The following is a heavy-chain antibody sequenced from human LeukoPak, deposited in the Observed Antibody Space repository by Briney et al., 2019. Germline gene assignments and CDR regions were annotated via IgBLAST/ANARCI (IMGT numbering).Heavy chain of an antibody. CDR1: GGSISSGDYY. J-gene: IGHJ6*03. V-gene: IGHV4-30-4*08. D-gene: IGHD3-3*01. Sequence: SQTLSLTCTVSGGSISSGDYYWSWIRQPPGKGLEWIGEINHSGSTNYNPSLKSRVTISVDTSKNQFSLKLSSVTAADTAVYYCARGLGVVMGYYYYYMDVWGKGTTVTVSS. CDR3: ARGLGVVMGYYYYYMDV. CDR2: INHSGST.